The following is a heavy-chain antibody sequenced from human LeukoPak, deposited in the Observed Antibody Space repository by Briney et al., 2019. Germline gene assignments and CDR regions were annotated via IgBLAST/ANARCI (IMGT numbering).Heavy chain of an antibody. CDR3: VRDLYARLRLGEPPGY. J-gene: IGHJ4*02. CDR1: GFTFSSYW. V-gene: IGHV3-74*01. Sequence: GGSLRLSCAASGFTFSSYWMHWVRQAPGKGLVWVSRINSDGSSTSYADSVKGRFTISRDNAENSLYLQMHSLRAEDTAIYYCVRDLYARLRLGEPPGYWGQGTLVTVSS. D-gene: IGHD3-16*01. CDR2: INSDGSST.